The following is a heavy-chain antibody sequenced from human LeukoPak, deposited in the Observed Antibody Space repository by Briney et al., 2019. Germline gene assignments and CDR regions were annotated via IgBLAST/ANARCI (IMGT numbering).Heavy chain of an antibody. D-gene: IGHD2-15*01. CDR2: INPNSGGT. J-gene: IGHJ6*03. V-gene: IGHV1-2*02. Sequence: ASVKVSCKSSGYTFTGYYMHWVRQAPGQGLEWMGWINPNSGGTNYAQKFQGRVTMTGDTSISTAYMELSRLRSDDTAVYYCARARLTYCSGGSCYSGSYMHVCGKGTTVTVSS. CDR1: GYTFTGYY. CDR3: ARARLTYCSGGSCYSGSYMHV.